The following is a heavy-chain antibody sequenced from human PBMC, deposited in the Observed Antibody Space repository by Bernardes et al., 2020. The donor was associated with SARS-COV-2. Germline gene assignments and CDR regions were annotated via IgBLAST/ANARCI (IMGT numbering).Heavy chain of an antibody. CDR1: GASFSGYS. V-gene: IGHV4-34*01. CDR2: INHSGSS. D-gene: IGHD6-6*01. J-gene: IGHJ6*02. Sequence: SETLSLTCAVYGASFSGYSWSWIRQPPGKGLEWIGEINHSGSSKYNPSLKSRVIISVETSKSQFYLNLKSVTAADTAVYYCARSAGIAAGFYMAGRQDYYYGVDVWGQGTTVTVSS. CDR3: ARSAGIAAGFYMAGRQDYYYGVDV.